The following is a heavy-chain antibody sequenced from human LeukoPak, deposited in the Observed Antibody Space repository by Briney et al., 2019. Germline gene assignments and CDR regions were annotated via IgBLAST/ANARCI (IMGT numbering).Heavy chain of an antibody. CDR1: GGSISSSIYY. CDR3: AGRAPWAGDYGRGAFDI. V-gene: IGHV4-39*01. J-gene: IGHJ3*02. CDR2: IYYSGNT. Sequence: SETLSLTCTVSGGSISSSIYYWAWIRQPPGKGLEWIGSIYYSGNTYYNPSLKSRVTISVDTSKNQFSLKLSSVTAADTAVYYCAGRAPWAGDYGRGAFDIWGQGTMVTVSS. D-gene: IGHD4-17*01.